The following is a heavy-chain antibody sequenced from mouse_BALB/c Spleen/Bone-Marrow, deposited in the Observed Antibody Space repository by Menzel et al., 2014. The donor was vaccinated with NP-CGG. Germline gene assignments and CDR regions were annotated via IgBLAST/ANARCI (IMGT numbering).Heavy chain of an antibody. V-gene: IGHV14-3*02. Sequence: EVQLQQSGAELVKPGASVKLSCTASGFNIKDTYMHWVKQRPEQGLEWIGRIDPANGNTKYDPKFQGKATITADTSSNTAYLQLSSLTSEDTAVYYCAFHYYGSSPFAYWGQGTLVTVSA. D-gene: IGHD1-1*01. J-gene: IGHJ3*01. CDR1: GFNIKDTY. CDR2: IDPANGNT. CDR3: AFHYYGSSPFAY.